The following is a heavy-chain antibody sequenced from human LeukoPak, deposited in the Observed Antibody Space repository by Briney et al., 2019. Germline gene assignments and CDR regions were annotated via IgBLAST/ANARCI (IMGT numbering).Heavy chain of an antibody. Sequence: GVSLRLSCAASGFTFSSYWMSWVRQAPGKGLEWVANIKQDGSEKYYVDSVKGRFTISRDNAKNSLYLQMNSLRAEDTAVYYCARDRGGYDYPSYGMDVWGQGTTVTVSS. CDR1: GFTFSSYW. D-gene: IGHD5-12*01. J-gene: IGHJ6*02. V-gene: IGHV3-7*03. CDR3: ARDRGGYDYPSYGMDV. CDR2: IKQDGSEK.